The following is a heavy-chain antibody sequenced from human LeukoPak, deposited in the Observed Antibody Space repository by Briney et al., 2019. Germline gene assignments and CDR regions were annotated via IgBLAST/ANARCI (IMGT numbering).Heavy chain of an antibody. V-gene: IGHV3-23*01. J-gene: IGHJ4*02. CDR2: ISGSGGRT. CDR1: GFTFSSYA. D-gene: IGHD6-19*01. CDR3: ARIDSPYRVAGTEGFDY. Sequence: GGSLRLSCAASGFTFSSYAMSWVRQAPGKGLEWVSTISGSGGRTYYADSVKGRFTISRDNAKNSLYLQMNSLRAEDTAVYYCARIDSPYRVAGTEGFDYWGQGTLVTVSS.